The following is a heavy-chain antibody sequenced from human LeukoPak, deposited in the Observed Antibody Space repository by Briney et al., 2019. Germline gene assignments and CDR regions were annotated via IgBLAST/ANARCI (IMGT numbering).Heavy chain of an antibody. J-gene: IGHJ5*02. Sequence: TSETLSLTCTVSGGSISSSSYYWGWIRQPPGKGLEWIGSIYYSGSTYYNPSLKSRVTISVDTSKNQFSLKLSSVTAADPAVYYCARGLYTVFGVQSWFDPWGQGTLVTVSS. CDR3: ARGLYTVFGVQSWFDP. CDR1: GGSISSSSYY. D-gene: IGHD3-3*01. CDR2: IYYSGST. V-gene: IGHV4-39*07.